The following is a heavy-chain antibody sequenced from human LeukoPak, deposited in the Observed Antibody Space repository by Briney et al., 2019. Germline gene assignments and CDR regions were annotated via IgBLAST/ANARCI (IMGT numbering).Heavy chain of an antibody. CDR3: ARESLGYYDSSGYYDY. Sequence: PSQTLSLTCAVSGGSISSGGYSWSWIRQPPGKGLEWIGYISYSGSTYYSPSLKSRVTISVDTSKNQFSLKLSSVTAADTAVYYCARESLGYYDSSGYYDYWGQGTLVTVS. V-gene: IGHV4-30-4*01. J-gene: IGHJ4*02. D-gene: IGHD3-22*01. CDR2: ISYSGST. CDR1: GGSISSGGYS.